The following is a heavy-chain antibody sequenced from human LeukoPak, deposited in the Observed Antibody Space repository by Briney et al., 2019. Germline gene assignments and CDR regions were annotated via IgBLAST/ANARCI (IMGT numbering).Heavy chain of an antibody. CDR3: ARDPRYFGVVIGIDY. CDR1: GFTFSSYG. CDR2: ISYDGSNK. V-gene: IGHV3-30*03. D-gene: IGHD3-3*01. Sequence: AGGSLRLSCAASGFTFSSYGMHWVRQAPGKGLEWVAVISYDGSNKYYADSVKGRFTISRDNSKNTPYLQMNSLRAEDTAVYYCARDPRYFGVVIGIDYWGQGTLVTVSS. J-gene: IGHJ4*02.